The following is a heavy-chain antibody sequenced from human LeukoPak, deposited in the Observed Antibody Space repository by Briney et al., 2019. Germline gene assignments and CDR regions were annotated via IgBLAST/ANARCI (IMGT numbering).Heavy chain of an antibody. CDR1: GFTFSSYS. CDR2: ISSSSSYI. D-gene: IGHD4-23*01. CDR3: ARDLVFLSPSRAVVTRGYNYFDY. Sequence: PGESLILSCAASGFTFSSYSMNSVRQAPGKVLEWVSSISSSSSYIYYADSVKGRFTIYRNNAKNSLYLQMNSLRAEDTAVYYCARDLVFLSPSRAVVTRGYNYFDYWGQGTLVTVSS. J-gene: IGHJ4*02. V-gene: IGHV3-21*01.